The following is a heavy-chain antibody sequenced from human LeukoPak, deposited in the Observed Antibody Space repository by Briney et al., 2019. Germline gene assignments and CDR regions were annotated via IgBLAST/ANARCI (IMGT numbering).Heavy chain of an antibody. V-gene: IGHV1-2*02. CDR3: AREVYGDYYFDY. CDR1: GYTFTGYY. J-gene: IGHJ4*02. D-gene: IGHD4-17*01. CDR2: ISPNSGGT. Sequence: ASVKVSCKASGYTFTGYYMHWVRQAPGQGLEWMGWISPNSGGTNYAQKFQGRVTMTRDTSISTAYMELSRLRSDDTAVYYCAREVYGDYYFDYWGQGTLVTVSS.